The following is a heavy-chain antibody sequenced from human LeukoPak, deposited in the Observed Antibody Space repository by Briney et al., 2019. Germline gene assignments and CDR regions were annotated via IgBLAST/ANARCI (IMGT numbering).Heavy chain of an antibody. CDR3: AKDRGRGGYDWFDP. V-gene: IGHV3-23*01. J-gene: IGHJ5*02. D-gene: IGHD3-22*01. Sequence: GGSLRLSCAASGFTFSNSAMTWVRQAPGKGLEWVSLIGYSGRTTYYADSVRGRFTISRDNSKNTLYLQMNSLRDDDTAVYYCAKDRGRGGYDWFDPWGQGTLVTVSS. CDR2: IGYSGRTT. CDR1: GFTFSNSA.